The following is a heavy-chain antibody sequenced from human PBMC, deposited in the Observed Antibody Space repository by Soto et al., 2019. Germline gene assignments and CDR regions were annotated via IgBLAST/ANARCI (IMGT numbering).Heavy chain of an antibody. CDR3: ARSSGRRHVFTFGDGLDV. V-gene: IGHV3-11*06. D-gene: IGHD3-16*01. J-gene: IGHJ6*02. CDR2: SSSSGGYT. Sequence: QVQLVESGGGLVEPGGSLRLSCAASGFSVGDNYMTWIRQAPGKGLEWLSYSSSSGGYTNYADSVKGRFTISRDNAKNSPYLQMDSLRAEDTAVYFCARSSGRRHVFTFGDGLDVWGQGTTVTVSS. CDR1: GFSVGDNY.